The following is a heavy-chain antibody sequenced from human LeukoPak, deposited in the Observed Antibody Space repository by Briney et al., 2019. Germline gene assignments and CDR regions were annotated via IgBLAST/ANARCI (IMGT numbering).Heavy chain of an antibody. CDR3: ARDYSGWLYLDY. D-gene: IGHD6-19*01. CDR2: IYYSGST. V-gene: IGHV4-31*03. Sequence: PSETLSLTCTVPDGSINSGAYYWSWIRQLPGKGLEWIGYIYYSGSTYYNPSLKSRVTISVDTSKSQFSLKLTSVTAADTAVYYCARDYSGWLYLDYWGQGTLVTVSS. J-gene: IGHJ4*02. CDR1: DGSINSGAYY.